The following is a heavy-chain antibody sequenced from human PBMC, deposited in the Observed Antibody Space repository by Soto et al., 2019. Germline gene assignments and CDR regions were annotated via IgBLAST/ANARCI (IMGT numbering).Heavy chain of an antibody. CDR2: IKSDGTST. D-gene: IGHD3-16*01. J-gene: IGHJ4*02. CDR3: AQLGLMTFSHKHYFNH. CDR1: GFSFDNYV. Sequence: LRLSCVASGFSFDNYVMSWVRQAPVEGLEWVSAIKSDGTSTYYAASVEDRFTISRDNSKNTLYLQLNSLRAEDTAVYYCAQLGLMTFSHKHYFNHWGRGTLVTVSS. V-gene: IGHV3-23*01.